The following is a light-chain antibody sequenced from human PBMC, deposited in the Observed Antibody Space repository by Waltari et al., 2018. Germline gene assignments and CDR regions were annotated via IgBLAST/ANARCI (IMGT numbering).Light chain of an antibody. V-gene: IGKV1-27*01. CDR2: AAS. CDR3: QRYDETPLT. J-gene: IGKJ4*01. Sequence: DVQMTQFPSSLSASVGDSVSITCRASRGIGIFLAWYQQKPGQVPKLVIYAASTLQAGGPSRFSGSGSGTTFTLTISSLQPEDVATYYCQRYDETPLTFGGGTKVEI. CDR1: RGIGIF.